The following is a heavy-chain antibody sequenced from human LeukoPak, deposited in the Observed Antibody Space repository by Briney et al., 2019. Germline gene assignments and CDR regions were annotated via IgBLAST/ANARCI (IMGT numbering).Heavy chain of an antibody. V-gene: IGHV4-34*01. Sequence: SETLSLTCAVYGGSFSGYYWSWIRQPPGKGLEWIGEINHSGSTNYNPSLKSQVTISVDTSKNQFSLKLSSVTAADTAVYYCARGGGAARPYWGQGTLVTVSS. CDR3: ARGGGAARPY. CDR2: INHSGST. D-gene: IGHD6-6*01. J-gene: IGHJ4*02. CDR1: GGSFSGYY.